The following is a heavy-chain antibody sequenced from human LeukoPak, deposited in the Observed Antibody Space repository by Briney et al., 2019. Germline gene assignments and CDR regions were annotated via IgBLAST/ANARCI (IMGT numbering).Heavy chain of an antibody. J-gene: IGHJ4*02. D-gene: IGHD3-3*01. V-gene: IGHV4-61*02. Sequence: SQTLSLTCTVSGGSISSGSYYWSWIRQPAGKGLEWIRRIYTSGSTNYNPSLKSRVTISVDTSKNQFSLKLSSVTAADTAVYYCARDQPYYDFWSGYFDYWGQGTLVTVSS. CDR1: GGSISSGSYY. CDR3: ARDQPYYDFWSGYFDY. CDR2: IYTSGST.